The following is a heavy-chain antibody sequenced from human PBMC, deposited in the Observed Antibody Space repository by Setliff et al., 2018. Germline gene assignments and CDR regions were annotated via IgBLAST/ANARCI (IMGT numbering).Heavy chain of an antibody. Sequence: GASVKVSCKASGYTFSSYAMNWVRQAPGQGLEWMGWINTNTGNPTYAQGFTGRFVFSLDTSVSTTYLQISSLKAEDTAVYYCARGEYTSLPSGVYYHMDVWGKGTTGTVSS. V-gene: IGHV7-4-1*02. D-gene: IGHD6-6*01. J-gene: IGHJ6*03. CDR2: INTNTGNP. CDR3: ARGEYTSLPSGVYYHMDV. CDR1: GYTFSSYA.